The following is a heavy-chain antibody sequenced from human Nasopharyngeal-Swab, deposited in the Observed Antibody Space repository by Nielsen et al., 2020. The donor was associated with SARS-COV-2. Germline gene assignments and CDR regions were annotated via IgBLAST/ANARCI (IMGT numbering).Heavy chain of an antibody. CDR2: INPNSGGT. D-gene: IGHD6-13*01. CDR3: AREGGAAAGYNGFDP. J-gene: IGHJ5*02. CDR1: GYTFTGYY. V-gene: IGHV1-2*02. Sequence: ASVKVSCKASGYTFTGYYMHWVRQAPGQGLEGMGWINPNSGGTNYAQKFQGRVTMTRDTSISTAYMELRRLGSDDTAVYYCAREGGAAAGYNGFDPWGQETLVTV.